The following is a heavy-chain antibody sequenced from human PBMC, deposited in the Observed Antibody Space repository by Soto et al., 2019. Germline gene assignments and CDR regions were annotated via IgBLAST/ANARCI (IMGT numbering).Heavy chain of an antibody. D-gene: IGHD4-17*01. CDR1: GYTFTSYG. CDR3: ARDPPDYGGNSNYYYGMDV. V-gene: IGHV1-18*01. CDR2: ISAYNGNT. J-gene: IGHJ6*02. Sequence: QVQLVQSGAEVKKPGASVKVSCKASGYTFTSYGISWVRQAPGQGLEWMGWISAYNGNTNYAQKLQGRVTMTTDTSTRTAYMELRSLRSDDTAVYYCARDPPDYGGNSNYYYGMDVWGQGTTVTVSS.